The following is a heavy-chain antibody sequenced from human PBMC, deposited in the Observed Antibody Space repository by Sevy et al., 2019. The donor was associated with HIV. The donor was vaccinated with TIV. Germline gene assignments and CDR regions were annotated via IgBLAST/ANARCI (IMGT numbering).Heavy chain of an antibody. Sequence: GGSLRLSCAASGFTFSSYSMNWVRQAPGKGLEWVSYISSSSSTIYYADSVKGRFAISRDNARNTLSLQMNNLRGEDSAFYYCARLRSCGGDCYYFDNWGQGTLVTVSS. CDR2: ISSSSSTI. D-gene: IGHD2-21*02. J-gene: IGHJ4*02. CDR1: GFTFSSYS. CDR3: ARLRSCGGDCYYFDN. V-gene: IGHV3-48*04.